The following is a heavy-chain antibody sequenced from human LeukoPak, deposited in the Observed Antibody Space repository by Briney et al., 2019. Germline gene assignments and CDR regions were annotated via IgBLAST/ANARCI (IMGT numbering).Heavy chain of an antibody. CDR2: INPNSGGT. CDR3: ARGPGALSLNPYLSGMDV. Sequence: ASVKVSCKASGYTFTGYYMHWVRQAPGQGLEWMGWINPNSGGTNYAQKFQGRVTMTRDTSISTAYMELSRLRSDDTAVYYCARGPGALSLNPYLSGMDVWGQGTTVTV. J-gene: IGHJ6*02. D-gene: IGHD1-26*01. V-gene: IGHV1-2*02. CDR1: GYTFTGYY.